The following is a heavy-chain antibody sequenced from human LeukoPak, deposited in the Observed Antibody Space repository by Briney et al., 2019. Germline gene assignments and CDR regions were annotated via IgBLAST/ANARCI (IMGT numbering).Heavy chain of an antibody. J-gene: IGHJ4*02. Sequence: GGSLRLSCAASGFTFSSFAMSWVRQAPGKGLEWVSVIYSGGSTYYADSVKGRFTISRDNSKNTLYLQMNSLRAEDTAVYYCAREGDYYDSSGYYYGAYWGQGTLVTVSS. CDR2: IYSGGST. CDR3: AREGDYYDSSGYYYGAY. V-gene: IGHV3-53*01. D-gene: IGHD3-22*01. CDR1: GFTFSSFA.